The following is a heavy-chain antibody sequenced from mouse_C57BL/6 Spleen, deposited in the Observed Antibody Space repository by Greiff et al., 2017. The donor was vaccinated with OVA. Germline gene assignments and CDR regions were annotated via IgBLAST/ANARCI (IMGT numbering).Heavy chain of an antibody. D-gene: IGHD1-1*01. V-gene: IGHV3-8*01. CDR2: ISYSGST. J-gene: IGHJ1*03. Sequence: EVKLVESGPGLAKPSQTLSLTCSVTGYSITSDYWNWIRKFPGNKLEYMGYISYSGSTYYNPSLKSRISITRDTSKNQYYLQLNSVTTEDTATYYCARSHYYGSSYGYFDVWGTGTTVTVSS. CDR1: GYSITSDY. CDR3: ARSHYYGSSYGYFDV.